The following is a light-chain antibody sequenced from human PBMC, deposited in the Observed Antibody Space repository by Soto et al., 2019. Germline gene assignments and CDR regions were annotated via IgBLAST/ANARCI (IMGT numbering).Light chain of an antibody. V-gene: IGKV1-5*01. CDR1: QSISSW. CDR3: PQCYSNPWT. CDR2: AAS. Sequence: DIQMTQSPSTLSASVGDRVTITCRASQSISSWLAWYQQKPGKAPKLLIYAASNLQSGVPSRFSGRGSGTDVTLPVDSLQPEAFATYYCPQCYSNPWTFGQGTRVEIK. J-gene: IGKJ5*01.